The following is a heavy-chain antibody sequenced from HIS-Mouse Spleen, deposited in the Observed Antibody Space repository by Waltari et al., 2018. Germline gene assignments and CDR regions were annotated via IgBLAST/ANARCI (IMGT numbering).Heavy chain of an antibody. CDR2: INHSGST. CDR1: GGSFSGYY. V-gene: IGHV4-34*01. CDR3: ARQIARVGPDAFDI. J-gene: IGHJ3*02. Sequence: QVQLQQWGAGLLKPSETLSLTCAVYGGSFSGYYWSWIRQPPGKGLEWIGEINHSGSTNYNPPLKSRVTISEDTSKNQFYLKLSSVTAADTAVYYCARQIARVGPDAFDIWGQGTMVTVSS. D-gene: IGHD2-2*01.